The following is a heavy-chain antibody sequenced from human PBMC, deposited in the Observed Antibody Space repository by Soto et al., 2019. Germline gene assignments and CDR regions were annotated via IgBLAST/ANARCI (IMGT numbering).Heavy chain of an antibody. D-gene: IGHD1-20*01. V-gene: IGHV5-51*01. J-gene: IGHJ4*02. Sequence: GESLKISCQASGFSFISYWIGWVRQMPGGGLEWMGFIYPGDSDIKYSPSFQGQVTISADKSINSAYLQWDSLKASDTAIYYCARRYNWNFPAPSHFDFWGQGTLVTVSS. CDR2: IYPGDSDI. CDR3: ARRYNWNFPAPSHFDF. CDR1: GFSFISYW.